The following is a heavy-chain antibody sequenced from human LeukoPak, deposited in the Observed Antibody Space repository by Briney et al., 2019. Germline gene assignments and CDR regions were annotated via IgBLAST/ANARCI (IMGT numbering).Heavy chain of an antibody. J-gene: IGHJ4*02. D-gene: IGHD3-10*01. V-gene: IGHV1-18*01. CDR2: ISVYNGNT. Sequence: GASVKVSCKASGYTFTSYGISWVRQAPGQGLEWMGWISVYNGNTNYAQKLQGRVTLTTDTSTGTAYMDLRSLRSDDTAVYYCARDYYYGSGSYYNVFDYWGQGTLVTVSS. CDR1: GYTFTSYG. CDR3: ARDYYYGSGSYYNVFDY.